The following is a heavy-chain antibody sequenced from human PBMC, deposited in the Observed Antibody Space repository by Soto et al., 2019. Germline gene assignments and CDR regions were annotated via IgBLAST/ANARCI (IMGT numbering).Heavy chain of an antibody. D-gene: IGHD2-15*01. Sequence: QVQLVQSGAEVKKPGASVKVSCKASGYTFTSYGISWVRQAPGQGLEWMGWISAYNGNTNYAQKLQGRVTMTTDTSTSTAYMELGVLRSDDTAVYYCARDDCSGGSCYPANFQHWGQGTLVTVSS. CDR2: ISAYNGNT. J-gene: IGHJ1*01. CDR1: GYTFTSYG. CDR3: ARDDCSGGSCYPANFQH. V-gene: IGHV1-18*01.